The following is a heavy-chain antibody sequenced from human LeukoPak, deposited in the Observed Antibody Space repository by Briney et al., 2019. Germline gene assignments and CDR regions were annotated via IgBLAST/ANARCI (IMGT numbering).Heavy chain of an antibody. J-gene: IGHJ5*02. CDR2: IKSKTDGGTT. D-gene: IGHD2-21*01. CDR3: TTDVESYCSRGPDWFDP. Sequence: PGGSLRLSCAASGFTFSIAWMSWVSQAPGKGLECVGRIKSKTDGGTTDYAAPVKGRFTISRNDSKNTLYLQMNSLKTEDPAVYYCTTDVESYCSRGPDWFDPWGQGTLVTVSS. CDR1: GFTFSIAW. V-gene: IGHV3-15*01.